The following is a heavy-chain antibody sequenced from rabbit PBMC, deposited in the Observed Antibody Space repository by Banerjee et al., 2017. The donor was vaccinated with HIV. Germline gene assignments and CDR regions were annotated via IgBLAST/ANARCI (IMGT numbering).Heavy chain of an antibody. CDR2: IITSSGSI. CDR1: GFSFSSYW. Sequence: QEQLEESGGDLVKPEGSPTLTCTASGFSFSSYWMCWVRQAPGKGLEWIACIITSSGSIRYANWAKGRFTISKTSSTTVTLQMTSLTAADTATYFCARGTYGYAGYAPNLWGQGTLVTVS. V-gene: IGHV1S45*01. D-gene: IGHD6-1*01. J-gene: IGHJ4*01. CDR3: ARGTYGYAGYAPNL.